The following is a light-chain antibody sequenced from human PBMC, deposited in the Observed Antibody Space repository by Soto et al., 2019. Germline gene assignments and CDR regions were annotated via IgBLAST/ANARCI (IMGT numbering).Light chain of an antibody. CDR3: QQYDNLPIT. CDR2: DAS. CDR1: QDISNY. J-gene: IGKJ5*01. Sequence: DIQMTQSPSSLSASVGDRVTITCQASQDISNYLNWYQQKPGKAPKLLIYDASNLETGVPSRFSGSRSGTDFTFTISSQQPEDIATYYCQQYDNLPITFGQGTRLEIK. V-gene: IGKV1-33*01.